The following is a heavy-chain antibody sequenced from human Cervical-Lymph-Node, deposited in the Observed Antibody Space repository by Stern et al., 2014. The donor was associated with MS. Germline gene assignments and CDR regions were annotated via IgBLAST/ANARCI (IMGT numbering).Heavy chain of an antibody. J-gene: IGHJ4*02. D-gene: IGHD6-13*01. CDR3: ARGGMTAAAYYFDF. Sequence: VQLVQSGAEVKKPGASVKVSCKASGYSFTSYYMHWVRQAPGQGLEWMGWINPNRGRANYAQKFQDRVTMNTEHSTSTVYMALRSLRSEDAALYYCARGGMTAAAYYFDFWGQGTVVTVSS. V-gene: IGHV1-46*01. CDR2: INPNRGRA. CDR1: GYSFTSYY.